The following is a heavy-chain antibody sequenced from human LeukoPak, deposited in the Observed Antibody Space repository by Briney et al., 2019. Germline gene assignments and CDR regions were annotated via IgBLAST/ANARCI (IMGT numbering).Heavy chain of an antibody. V-gene: IGHV4-59*05. Sequence: PSETLSLTCTVSGGSISSYYWSWLRQPAGKGLEWIGRIYHSGSTYYNPSLMSRVTISVDTSKNQFSLKLSSVTAADTAVYYCAGHSGYGGYSYGNGYYFDYWGQGTLVTVSS. J-gene: IGHJ4*02. CDR1: GGSISSYY. CDR3: AGHSGYGGYSYGNGYYFDY. CDR2: IYHSGST. D-gene: IGHD5-18*01.